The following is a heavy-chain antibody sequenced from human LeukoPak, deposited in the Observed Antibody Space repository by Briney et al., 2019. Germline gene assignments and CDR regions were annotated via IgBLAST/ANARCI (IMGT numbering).Heavy chain of an antibody. Sequence: ASVKVFCKASGYSFTDYLMHWVRQAPGQGLEWLGWINPHSGGTSSAQKFQGRVTMTRDTSISTTYMELSTLRSDDTAVYYCARDRNGDGFAYFDYWGQGTLVTVSS. V-gene: IGHV1-2*02. D-gene: IGHD5-24*01. CDR3: ARDRNGDGFAYFDY. CDR2: INPHSGGT. J-gene: IGHJ4*02. CDR1: GYSFTDYL.